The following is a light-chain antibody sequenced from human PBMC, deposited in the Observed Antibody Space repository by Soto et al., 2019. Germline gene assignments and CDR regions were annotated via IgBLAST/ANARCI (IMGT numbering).Light chain of an antibody. J-gene: IGKJ2*01. CDR3: HQYNSFPYT. Sequence: DIQMTQSPSTLSASVGDRVTITCRASQNINRWLAWYQQRPGEAPKLLIYKASDLKSGVPPRFSGSGSGTEFTLTINSLQPDDFATYFCHQYNSFPYTFGQGTKLEIK. V-gene: IGKV1-5*03. CDR1: QNINRW. CDR2: KAS.